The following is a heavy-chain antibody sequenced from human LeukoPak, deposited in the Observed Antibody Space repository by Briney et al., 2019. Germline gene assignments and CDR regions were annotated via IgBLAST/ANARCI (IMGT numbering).Heavy chain of an antibody. V-gene: IGHV1-2*02. CDR1: GYTFTDYY. CDR3: ATQSSGSYYRY. Sequence: ASVKVSCKASGYTFTDYYMHWVRQAPGRGLESMGWINPNSGDTNYAQKFQGRVNLTRDTSISTAYMELSRLRSDDTAVYYCATQSSGSYYRYWGQGTLVTVS. J-gene: IGHJ4*02. CDR2: INPNSGDT. D-gene: IGHD1-26*01.